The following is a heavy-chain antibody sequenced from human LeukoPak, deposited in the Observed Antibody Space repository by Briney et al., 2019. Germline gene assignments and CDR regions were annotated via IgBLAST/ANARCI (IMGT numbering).Heavy chain of an antibody. D-gene: IGHD3-10*01. J-gene: IGHJ5*02. CDR2: IDWDDDK. Sequence: SGPALVKRTQTLTLTCTFSGFSLSTSGMRVSWIRQPPGKALEWLARIDWDDDKYCSTSLKTRLTISKATSKNQVVLTMTNMDPVDTATYYCARITYLRHYLPDPWGQGTLVTVSS. CDR3: ARITYLRHYLPDP. CDR1: GFSLSTSGMR. V-gene: IGHV2-70*04.